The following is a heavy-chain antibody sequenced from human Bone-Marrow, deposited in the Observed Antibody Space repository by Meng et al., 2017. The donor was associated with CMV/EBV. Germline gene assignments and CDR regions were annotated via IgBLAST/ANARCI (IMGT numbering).Heavy chain of an antibody. CDR3: ARVGSVLTRRNWFDP. V-gene: IGHV1-69*05. J-gene: IGHJ5*02. CDR2: IIPIFGTA. Sequence: TEKVPYKASVGTFSSYAISWVRQAPGQGLEWMGGIIPIFGTANYAQKFQGRVTMTRNTSISTAYMELNSLTNDDTAVYYCARVGSVLTRRNWFDPWGQGTLVTVSS. D-gene: IGHD3-10*01. CDR1: VGTFSSYA.